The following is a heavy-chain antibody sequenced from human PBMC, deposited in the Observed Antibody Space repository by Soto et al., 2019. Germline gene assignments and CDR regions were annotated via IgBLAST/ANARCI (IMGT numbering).Heavy chain of an antibody. D-gene: IGHD3-10*01. CDR2: ISYDGSNK. V-gene: IGHV3-30*18. J-gene: IGHJ4*01. Sequence: GGSLRLSCAASGFTFSSYGMHWVRQAPGKGLEWVAVISYDGSNKYYADSVKGRFTISRDNSKNTLYLQMNSLRAEDTAVYYCAKDRSLVRGPMPYWGHGTLVTVSS. CDR1: GFTFSSYG. CDR3: AKDRSLVRGPMPY.